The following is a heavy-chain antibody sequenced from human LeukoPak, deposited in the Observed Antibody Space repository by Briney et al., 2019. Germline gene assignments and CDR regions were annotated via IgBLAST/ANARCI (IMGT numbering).Heavy chain of an antibody. D-gene: IGHD3-9*01. Sequence: SETLSLTCTVSGGSISSYYWSWIRQPPGMGLEWIGYIYYSGSTNYNPSLKSRVTISVDTSKNQFSLKLSSVTAADTAGYYCARGRYDILTGYHYYYGMDVWGQGTTVTVSS. CDR2: IYYSGST. J-gene: IGHJ6*02. V-gene: IGHV4-59*01. CDR3: ARGRYDILTGYHYYYGMDV. CDR1: GGSISSYY.